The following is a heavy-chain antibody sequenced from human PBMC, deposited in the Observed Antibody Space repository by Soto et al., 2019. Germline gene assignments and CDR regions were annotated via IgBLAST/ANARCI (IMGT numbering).Heavy chain of an antibody. D-gene: IGHD5-12*01. J-gene: IGHJ6*02. V-gene: IGHV4-39*01. CDR3: ARPRIEMATIQAPYYYYYVMDV. CDR2: IYYSGST. CDR1: GGSISSSSYY. Sequence: PSETLSLTCTVSGGSISSSSYYWGWIRQPPGKGLEWIGSIYYSGSTYYNPSLKSRVTISVDTSKNQFSLKLSSVTAADTAVYYCARPRIEMATIQAPYYYYYVMDVWGQGTTVTVSS.